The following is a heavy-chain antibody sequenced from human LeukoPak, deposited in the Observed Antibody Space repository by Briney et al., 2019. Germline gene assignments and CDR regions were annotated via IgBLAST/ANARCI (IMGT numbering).Heavy chain of an antibody. CDR3: ARGRLRVIDAFDI. CDR1: GFTFSNYY. D-gene: IGHD2-21*01. V-gene: IGHV3-21*04. CDR2: ISSSSSYI. J-gene: IGHJ3*02. Sequence: PGGSLILSCAASGFTFSNYYMNWVRQAPGKGLEWVSSISSSSSYIYYADSVKGRFTISRDNSKNTLYLQMDSLRAGDTAVYYCARGRLRVIDAFDIWGQGTMVTVSS.